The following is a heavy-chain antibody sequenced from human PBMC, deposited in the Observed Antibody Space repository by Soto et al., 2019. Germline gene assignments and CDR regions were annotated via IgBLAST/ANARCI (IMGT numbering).Heavy chain of an antibody. CDR1: GFTFSTYS. V-gene: IGHV3-21*01. Sequence: GGSLRLSCVGSGFTFSTYSIHWVRQAPGKGLEWVSSISSRSDIYYANSVKGRFTISRDNAKNSVSLQMNSLRAEDTAVYYCAREYTAWPLAYGLDVWGQGTTVTVAS. J-gene: IGHJ6*02. CDR3: AREYTAWPLAYGLDV. D-gene: IGHD2-2*02. CDR2: ISSRSDI.